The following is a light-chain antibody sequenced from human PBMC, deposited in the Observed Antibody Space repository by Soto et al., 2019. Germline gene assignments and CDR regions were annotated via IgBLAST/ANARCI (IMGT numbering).Light chain of an antibody. J-gene: IGKJ1*01. CDR2: GAS. Sequence: EIVLTQSPGTLSLSPGERATLSCRASQSVSSSYLAWYQQKPGQAPRLLIYGASSRPTGIPDRFSGSGSGTDFTLTISRLEPEDFAVYYCQQYGSSPRTFGLGTKVDIK. CDR3: QQYGSSPRT. CDR1: QSVSSSY. V-gene: IGKV3-20*01.